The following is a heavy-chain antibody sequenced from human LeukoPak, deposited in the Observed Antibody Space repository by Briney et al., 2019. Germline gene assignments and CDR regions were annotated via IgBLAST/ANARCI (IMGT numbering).Heavy chain of an antibody. CDR2: IYHSGST. CDR1: GGSISSYY. V-gene: IGHV4-59*12. J-gene: IGHJ6*02. CDR3: ARGGSGLDV. Sequence: SETLSLTCTVSGGSISSYYWSWVRQPPGKGLEWIGEIYHSGSTNYNPSLKSRVTISVDKSKNQFSLKLSSVTAADTAVYYCARGGSGLDVWGQGTTVTVSS. D-gene: IGHD1-14*01.